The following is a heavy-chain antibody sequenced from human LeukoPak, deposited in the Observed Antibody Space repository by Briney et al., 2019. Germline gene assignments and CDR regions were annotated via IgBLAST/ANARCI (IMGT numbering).Heavy chain of an antibody. CDR1: GFTFYTYW. CDR2: IHSDGST. CDR3: ARGGDWGSYFDY. V-gene: IGHV3-74*01. Sequence: GGSLRLFCETSGFTFYTYWRHWVRQAPGVGLVWVSRIHSDGSTIYADSVKGRFTIARDNAKNTVYLQMNSLRAEDTAVYYCARGGDWGSYFDYWGQGTLVTVSS. D-gene: IGHD7-27*01. J-gene: IGHJ4*02.